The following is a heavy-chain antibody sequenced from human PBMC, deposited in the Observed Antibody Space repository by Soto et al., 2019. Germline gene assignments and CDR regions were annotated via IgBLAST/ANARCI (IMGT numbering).Heavy chain of an antibody. V-gene: IGHV3-21*01. Sequence: RRLSCAASGFTFSSYSMNWVRQAPGKGLEWVSSISSSSSYIYYADSVKGRFTISRDNAKNSLYLQMNSLRAEDTAVYYCARYSPYVVVVAAKDFYYGMDVWGKGTTGTVAS. J-gene: IGHJ6*04. CDR1: GFTFSSYS. CDR2: ISSSSSYI. D-gene: IGHD2-15*01. CDR3: ARYSPYVVVVAAKDFYYGMDV.